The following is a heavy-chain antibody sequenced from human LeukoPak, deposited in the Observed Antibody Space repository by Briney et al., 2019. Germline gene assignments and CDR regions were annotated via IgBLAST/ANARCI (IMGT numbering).Heavy chain of an antibody. Sequence: GASVKVSCKASGYTFTSYGISWVRQAPGQGLEWMGWISAYNGNTNYAQKLQGRVTMTTDTSTSTAYMELRSLRSDDTAVYYCARVGYGGNSGIRRYYFDYWGQGTLVTVSS. CDR1: GYTFTSYG. CDR3: ARVGYGGNSGIRRYYFDY. V-gene: IGHV1-18*01. J-gene: IGHJ4*02. D-gene: IGHD4-23*01. CDR2: ISAYNGNT.